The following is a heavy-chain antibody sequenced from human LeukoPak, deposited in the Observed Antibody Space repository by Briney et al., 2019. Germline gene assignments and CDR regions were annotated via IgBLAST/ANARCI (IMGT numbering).Heavy chain of an antibody. J-gene: IGHJ4*02. CDR3: ARQEYDSSGYYSDY. Sequence: SETLSLTCTVSGGSLSRTSYDWGWIRQPPGKGLEWIGSIYYSGSTYYNPSLKSRVTISADTSKNQFSLKLSSVTAADTAVYYCARQEYDSSGYYSDYWGQGTLVTVSS. CDR2: IYYSGST. V-gene: IGHV4-39*01. D-gene: IGHD3-22*01. CDR1: GGSLSRTSYD.